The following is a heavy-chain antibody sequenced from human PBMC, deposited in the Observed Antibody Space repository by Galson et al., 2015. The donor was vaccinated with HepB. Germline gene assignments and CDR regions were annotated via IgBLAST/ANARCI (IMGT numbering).Heavy chain of an antibody. D-gene: IGHD1-26*01. CDR3: ARDPVRAPSF. Sequence: SLRLSCAASGFTFSSYWMHWVRQAPGKGLVWVSHIKYDGSGTTYADSVKGRFTISRDNAKNTLYLQMNSLRAEDTAVYYCARDPVRAPSFWGQGILVTVSS. V-gene: IGHV3-74*01. J-gene: IGHJ4*02. CDR2: IKYDGSGT. CDR1: GFTFSSYW.